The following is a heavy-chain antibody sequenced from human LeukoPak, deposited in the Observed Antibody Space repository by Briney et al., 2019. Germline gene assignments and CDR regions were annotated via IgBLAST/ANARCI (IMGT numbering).Heavy chain of an antibody. CDR3: ARLHSTHSSNS. V-gene: IGHV4-39*07. CDR1: GGSISSSSYY. Sequence: SETLSLTCTVSGGSISSSSYYWGWIRQPPGKGLEWIGSIYYSGSTYYNPSLKSRVTISVDTSKNQFSLKLSSVTAADTAVYYCARLHSTHSSNSWGQGTLVTVSS. CDR2: IYYSGST. D-gene: IGHD6-13*01. J-gene: IGHJ4*02.